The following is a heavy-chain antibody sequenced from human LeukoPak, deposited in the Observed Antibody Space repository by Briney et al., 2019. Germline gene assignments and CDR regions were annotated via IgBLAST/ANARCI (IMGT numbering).Heavy chain of an antibody. D-gene: IGHD4-17*01. J-gene: IGHJ5*02. CDR1: GYTFTGYY. CDR2: INPNSGGT. Sequence: ASVEVSCKASGYTFTGYYMHWVRQAPGQGLEWMGRINPNSGGTNYAQKFQGRVTMTRDTSISTAYMELSRLRSDDTAVYYCAREFPKSLKYGGNWFDPWGQGTLVTVSS. V-gene: IGHV1-2*06. CDR3: AREFPKSLKYGGNWFDP.